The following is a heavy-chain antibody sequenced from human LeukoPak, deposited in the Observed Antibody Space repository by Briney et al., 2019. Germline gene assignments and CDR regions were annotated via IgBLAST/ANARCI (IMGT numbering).Heavy chain of an antibody. CDR2: ISWDGGST. D-gene: IGHD6-19*01. V-gene: IGHV3-43*01. J-gene: IGHJ3*02. CDR1: GFTFDDYT. Sequence: PGGSLRLSCAASGFTFDDYTMHWVRQAPGKGLEWVSLISWDGGSTYYVDSVKGRFTISRDNSKNSLYLQMNSLRTEDTALYYCAKDIGIAVAGSAFDIWGQGTMVTVSS. CDR3: AKDIGIAVAGSAFDI.